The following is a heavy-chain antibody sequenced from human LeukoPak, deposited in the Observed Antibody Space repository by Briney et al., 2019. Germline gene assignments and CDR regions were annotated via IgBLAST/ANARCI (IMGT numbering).Heavy chain of an antibody. CDR1: GYSISSGYY. CDR3: ARGLPHSYGYWYYYYYMDV. V-gene: IGHV4-38-2*02. Sequence: SETLSLTCTVSGYSISSGYYWSWIRPPPGKGLEWIGEINHSGSTNYNPSLKSRVTISVDTSKNQFSLKLSSVTAADTAVYYCARGLPHSYGYWYYYYYMDVWGKGTTVTVSS. CDR2: INHSGST. J-gene: IGHJ6*03. D-gene: IGHD5-18*01.